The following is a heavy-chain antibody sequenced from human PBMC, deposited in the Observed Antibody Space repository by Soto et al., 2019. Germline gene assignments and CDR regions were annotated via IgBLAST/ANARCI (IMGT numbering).Heavy chain of an antibody. CDR1: GFTFSSYA. CDR3: ARSVVVVAAPFDP. D-gene: IGHD2-15*01. J-gene: IGHJ5*02. CDR2: ISYDGSNK. V-gene: IGHV3-30-3*01. Sequence: QVQLVESGGGVVQPGRSLRLSCAASGFTFSSYAMHWVRQAPGKGLEWVAVISYDGSNKYYADSVKGRFTISRDNXKNTLYLQMNSLRAEDTAVYYCARSVVVVAAPFDPWGQGTLVTVSS.